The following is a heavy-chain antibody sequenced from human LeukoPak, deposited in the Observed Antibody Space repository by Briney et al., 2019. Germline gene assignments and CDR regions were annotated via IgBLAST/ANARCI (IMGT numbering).Heavy chain of an antibody. V-gene: IGHV3-23*01. CDR3: AKVVGSRYYYDSSGYYYVDV. J-gene: IGHJ6*03. Sequence: GGSLRLSCAASGFTFSSYAMSWVRQAPVKGLEWVSAISGSGGSTYYADSVKGRFTISRDNSKNTLYLQMNSLRAEDTAVYYCAKVVGSRYYYDSSGYYYVDVWGQGTTVTVSS. CDR2: ISGSGGST. CDR1: GFTFSSYA. D-gene: IGHD3-22*01.